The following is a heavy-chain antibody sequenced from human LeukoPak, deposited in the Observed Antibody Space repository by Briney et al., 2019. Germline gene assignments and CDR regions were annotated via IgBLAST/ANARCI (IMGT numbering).Heavy chain of an antibody. D-gene: IGHD3-10*01. J-gene: IGHJ4*02. CDR1: GFTFDDYA. Sequence: GGSLRLSCAASGFTFDDYAMHWVRQAPGKGLEWVSGISWNSGSIGYADSVKGRFTITRDNAKNSLYLQMNSLRAEDTALYYCAKGPPGDVLLWFGEFDYWGQGTLVTVSS. CDR2: ISWNSGSI. V-gene: IGHV3-9*01. CDR3: AKGPPGDVLLWFGEFDY.